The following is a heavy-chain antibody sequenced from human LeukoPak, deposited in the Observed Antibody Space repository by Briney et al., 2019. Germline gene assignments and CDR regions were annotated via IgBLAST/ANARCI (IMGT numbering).Heavy chain of an antibody. D-gene: IGHD3-22*01. CDR3: AKDTYYYDSSGTS. Sequence: GRSLRLSCAASGFTFDGYAMHWVRQAPGKGLEWVSGISWNSGSIGYADSVKGRFTISRDNAKNSLYLQMNSLRAEDTALYYCAKDTYYYDSSGTSWGQGTLVTVSS. J-gene: IGHJ5*02. CDR1: GFTFDGYA. CDR2: ISWNSGSI. V-gene: IGHV3-9*01.